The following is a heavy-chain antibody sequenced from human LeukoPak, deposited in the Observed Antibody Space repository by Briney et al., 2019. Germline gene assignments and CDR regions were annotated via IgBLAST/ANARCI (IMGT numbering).Heavy chain of an antibody. J-gene: IGHJ6*02. CDR2: IIPIFGTA. CDR1: GGTFSSYA. V-gene: IGHV1-69*01. CDR3: AREAMDRYYYYGMDV. D-gene: IGHD5-18*01. Sequence: GASVKVSCKASGGTFSSYAISWVRQAPGQGLEWMGGIIPIFGTANYAQKFQGRVTITADESTGTAYMELSSLRSEDTAVYYCAREAMDRYYYYGMDVWGQGTTVTVSS.